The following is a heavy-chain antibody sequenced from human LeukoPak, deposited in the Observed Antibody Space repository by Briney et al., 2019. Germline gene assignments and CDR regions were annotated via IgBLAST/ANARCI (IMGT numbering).Heavy chain of an antibody. CDR2: INHSGST. J-gene: IGHJ4*02. CDR1: GGSFSGYY. Sequence: SETLSLTCAVYGGSFSGYYWSWIRQPPGKGLEWIGEINHSGSTNYNPSLKSRVTISVDTSKNQFSLKLSSVTAADTAVYYCARGGGVVVAYFDYWGQGTLVTVSS. CDR3: ARGGGVVVAYFDY. D-gene: IGHD3-22*01. V-gene: IGHV4-34*01.